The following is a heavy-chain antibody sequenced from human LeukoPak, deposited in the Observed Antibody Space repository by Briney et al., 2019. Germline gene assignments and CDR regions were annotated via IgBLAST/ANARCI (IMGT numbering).Heavy chain of an antibody. CDR3: ARALVTAILYED. CDR2: IYHSGST. CDR1: GGSISSSNW. J-gene: IGHJ4*02. D-gene: IGHD2-21*02. Sequence: PSGTLSLTCAVSGGSISSSNWWSWVRQPPGKGLEWIGEIYHSGSTNYNPSLKSRVTISVDTSKNQFSLKLSSVTAADTAVYYCARALVTAILYEDWGQGTLVTVSS. V-gene: IGHV4-4*02.